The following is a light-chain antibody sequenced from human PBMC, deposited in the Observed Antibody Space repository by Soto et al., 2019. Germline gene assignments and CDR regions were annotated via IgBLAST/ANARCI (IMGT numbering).Light chain of an antibody. CDR1: SSNIGAGYD. V-gene: IGLV1-40*01. CDR2: GNS. CDR3: QSFDSSLYV. Sequence: QSVLTQPPSVSGAPGQRVTISCTGSSSNIGAGYDVHWYQQLPGTAPKLLIYGNSNRPSGVPDRFSGSKSGTSASLAITGHQAEDEADYYCQSFDSSLYVFGTGTKVTV. J-gene: IGLJ1*01.